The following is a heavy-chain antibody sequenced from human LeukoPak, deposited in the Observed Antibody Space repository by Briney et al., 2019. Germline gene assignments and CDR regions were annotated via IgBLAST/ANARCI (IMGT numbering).Heavy chain of an antibody. CDR3: AKDREGLSSGYDLEYFDY. D-gene: IGHD5-12*01. CDR2: ISGGGGTT. V-gene: IGHV3-23*01. CDR1: GLTVSDNH. Sequence: GGSLRLSCEASGLTVSDNHMNWVRQAPGKGLEWVSAISGGGGTTYYADSVKGRFTISRDNSKNTLFLQMNSLRAEDTAVYYCAKDREGLSSGYDLEYFDYWGQGTLVTVSS. J-gene: IGHJ4*02.